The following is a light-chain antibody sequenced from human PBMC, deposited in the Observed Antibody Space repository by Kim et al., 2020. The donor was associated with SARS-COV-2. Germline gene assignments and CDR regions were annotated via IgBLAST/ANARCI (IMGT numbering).Light chain of an antibody. CDR3: AAWDDTLNAVL. Sequence: QLVLTQPPSASGTPGQSVSISCSGTSSNIGENPVNWYQQLPGMAPRLLIEDSDQRPSKIPDRFSAFKSGTSASLAISGLQSEDEADYYCAAWDDTLNAVLFGGGTKVTVL. CDR1: SSNIGENP. CDR2: DSD. V-gene: IGLV1-44*01. J-gene: IGLJ3*02.